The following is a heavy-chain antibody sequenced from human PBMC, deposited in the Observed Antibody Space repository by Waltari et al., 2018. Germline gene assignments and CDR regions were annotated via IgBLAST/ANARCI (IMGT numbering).Heavy chain of an antibody. CDR1: GGSISSGGYY. V-gene: IGHV4-31*03. CDR3: ARVYYDSSGYYPAVDI. J-gene: IGHJ3*02. D-gene: IGHD3-22*01. Sequence: QVQLQESVPGLVKPSQTLSLTCTVSGGSISSGGYYWSWIRQHPGKGLEWIGYIYPSGSTYHNPALKSRVTISVDRSKNQFSLKLSSVTAADTAVYYCARVYYDSSGYYPAVDIWGQGTMVTVSS. CDR2: IYPSGST.